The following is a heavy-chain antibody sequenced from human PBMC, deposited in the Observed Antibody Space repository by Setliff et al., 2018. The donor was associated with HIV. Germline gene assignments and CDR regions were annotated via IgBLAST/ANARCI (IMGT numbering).Heavy chain of an antibody. Sequence: PSXTLSXXXAVSGYPSIEAYYWLWIRQSPTKGLEYIGIIFRGVTTYXNPSLRSRVALXLDTSKNQFSLRLSSVTAADTAIYYCARADSRRGAGYQYMDVWGKGTTVTVSS. CDR3: ARADSRRGAGYQYMDV. D-gene: IGHD4-4*01. V-gene: IGHV4-38-2*01. CDR2: IFRGVTT. CDR1: GYPSIEAYY. J-gene: IGHJ6*03.